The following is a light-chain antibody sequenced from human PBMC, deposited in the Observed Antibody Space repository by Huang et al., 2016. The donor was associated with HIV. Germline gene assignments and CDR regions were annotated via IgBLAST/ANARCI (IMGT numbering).Light chain of an antibody. V-gene: IGKV1-5*03. J-gene: IGKJ1*01. CDR1: QSISSW. Sequence: DIQMTQSPSTLSASVGDRVTITCRASQSISSWLAWYQQKPGKAPKLLIYKASSLGSGVPSRFSGSGSGTEFTLTISSRQPDDFATYYCQQYNSYPWTFGQGTKVEIK. CDR3: QQYNSYPWT. CDR2: KAS.